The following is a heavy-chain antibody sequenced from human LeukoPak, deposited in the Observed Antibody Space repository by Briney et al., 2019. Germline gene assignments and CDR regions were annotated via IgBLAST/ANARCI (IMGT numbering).Heavy chain of an antibody. CDR2: ISATSSDI. D-gene: IGHD5-12*01. Sequence: GGSLRLSCAASGFDFESYTMTWVRQAPGKGLEWVSLISATSSDINYAESVRGRFTITRDNAKNSLFLQMDSLRVEDTAIYYCAKGLFSAFDKYLDSWGQGTLVTVSS. J-gene: IGHJ4*02. V-gene: IGHV3-21*04. CDR1: GFDFESYT. CDR3: AKGLFSAFDKYLDS.